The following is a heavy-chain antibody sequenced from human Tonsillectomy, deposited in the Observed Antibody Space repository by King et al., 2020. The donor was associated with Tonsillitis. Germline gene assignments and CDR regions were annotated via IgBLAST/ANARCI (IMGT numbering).Heavy chain of an antibody. J-gene: IGHJ4*02. D-gene: IGHD3-10*01. CDR1: GFTFSSYS. V-gene: IGHV3-48*01. CDR2: ISISSSTI. CDR3: ARARTMVAYFDY. Sequence: VQLVESGGGLVQPGGSLRLSCAASGFTFSSYSMNWVRQAPGKGLEWVSYISISSSTIYYADSVKGRFTISRDNAKHSLYLQMNSLRAEDTAVYYCARARTMVAYFDYWGQGTLVTVSS.